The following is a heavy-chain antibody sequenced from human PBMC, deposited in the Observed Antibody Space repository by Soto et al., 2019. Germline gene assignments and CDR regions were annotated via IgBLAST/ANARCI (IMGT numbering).Heavy chain of an antibody. J-gene: IGHJ3*02. D-gene: IGHD3-10*01. V-gene: IGHV5-51*01. CDR2: IYPGDSDT. CDR3: EIHLKHEGMVHYLPYLGGLGM. Sequence: GESLKISCKASGYSFTTYWIGWVRQMPGKGLEWMGVIYPGDSDTRYSPSFQGQVTISADKSTSTAYLQWSSLKASDSAMYYCEIHLKHEGMVHYLPYLGGLGMWGQGNMVTVS. CDR1: GYSFTTYW.